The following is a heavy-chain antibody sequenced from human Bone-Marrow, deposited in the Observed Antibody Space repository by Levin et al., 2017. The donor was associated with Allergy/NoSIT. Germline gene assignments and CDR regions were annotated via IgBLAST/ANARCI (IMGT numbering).Heavy chain of an antibody. CDR2: IYYSGST. J-gene: IGHJ4*02. V-gene: IGHV4-31*03. D-gene: IGHD2-15*01. CDR3: ARGAVVVAARRYYFDY. Sequence: SETLSLTCTVSGGSISSGGYYWSWIRQHPGKGLEWIGYIYYSGSTYYNPSLKSRVTISVDTSKNQFSLKLSSVTAADTAVYYCARGAVVVAARRYYFDYWGQGTLVTVSS. CDR1: GGSISSGGYY.